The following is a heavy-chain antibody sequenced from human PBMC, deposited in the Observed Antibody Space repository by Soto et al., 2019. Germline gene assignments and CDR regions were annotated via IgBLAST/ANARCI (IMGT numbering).Heavy chain of an antibody. J-gene: IGHJ5*02. Sequence: QVQLVQSGAEVKKPGASVKVSCKASGYTFTSYAMHWVRQAPGQRLEWMGWINAGNGNTKYSQKFQGRVTITRDTSASTAYMELSSLRSEDTAVYYCARVVFADYLELARLEDGWFDPWGQGTLVTVSS. CDR1: GYTFTSYA. D-gene: IGHD1-7*01. CDR3: ARVVFADYLELARLEDGWFDP. V-gene: IGHV1-3*01. CDR2: INAGNGNT.